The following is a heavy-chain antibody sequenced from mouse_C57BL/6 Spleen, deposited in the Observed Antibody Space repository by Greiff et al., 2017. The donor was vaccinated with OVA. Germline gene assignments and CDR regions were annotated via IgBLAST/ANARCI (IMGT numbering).Heavy chain of an antibody. V-gene: IGHV1-81*01. Sequence: QVQLQQSGAELARPGASVKLSCKASGYTFTSYGISWVKQRTGQGLEWIGEIYPRSGNTYYNEKFKGKATLTADKSSSTAYMELRSLTSEDSAVYFCARLGAVVAKGNYFDYWGQGTTLTVSS. CDR3: ARLGAVVAKGNYFDY. D-gene: IGHD1-1*01. CDR2: IYPRSGNT. CDR1: GYTFTSYG. J-gene: IGHJ2*01.